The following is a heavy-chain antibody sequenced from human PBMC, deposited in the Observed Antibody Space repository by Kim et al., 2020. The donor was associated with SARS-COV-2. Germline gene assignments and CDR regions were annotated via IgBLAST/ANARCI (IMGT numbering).Heavy chain of an antibody. CDR2: IIPIFGTA. CDR3: ARGYCSSTSCYVDLYYYYGMDV. V-gene: IGHV1-69*13. D-gene: IGHD2-2*01. CDR1: GGTFSSYA. Sequence: SVKVSCKASGGTFSSYAISWVRQAPGQGLEWMGGIIPIFGTANYAQKFQGRVTITADESTSTAYMELSSLRSEDTAVYYCARGYCSSTSCYVDLYYYYGMDVWGQGTTVTVSS. J-gene: IGHJ6*02.